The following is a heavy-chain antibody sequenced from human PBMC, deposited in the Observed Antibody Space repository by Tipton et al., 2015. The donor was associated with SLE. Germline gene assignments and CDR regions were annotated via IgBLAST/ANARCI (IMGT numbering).Heavy chain of an antibody. Sequence: TLSLTCTVSGGSISSGSYYWSWIRQPAGKGLEWIGHIYTSGSTYYTPSLKSRVTISVDTSKNQFSLKLSSVTAADTAVYYCAREGVPSYYFDYWGQGTLVTVSS. CDR2: IYTSGST. CDR3: AREGVPSYYFDY. CDR1: GGSISSGSYY. V-gene: IGHV4-61*09. D-gene: IGHD2-8*01. J-gene: IGHJ4*02.